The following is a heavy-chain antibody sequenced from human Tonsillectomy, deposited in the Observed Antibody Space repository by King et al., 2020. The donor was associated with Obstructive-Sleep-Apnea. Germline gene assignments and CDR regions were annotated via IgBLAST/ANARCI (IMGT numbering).Heavy chain of an antibody. Sequence: QLVQSGAEVKKPGSSVKGSCKASGGNFSSDTISWVRQTPGQGLEWMGMIITILGLSNYAQKLKGWVTIIDDKSTSTAYMELSSLRSADTALYYCARGNYYGSGSYSDYWGQGTLVTVSS. CDR3: ARGNYYGSGSYSDY. CDR2: IITILGLS. CDR1: GGNFSSDT. J-gene: IGHJ4*02. V-gene: IGHV1-69*09. D-gene: IGHD3-10*01.